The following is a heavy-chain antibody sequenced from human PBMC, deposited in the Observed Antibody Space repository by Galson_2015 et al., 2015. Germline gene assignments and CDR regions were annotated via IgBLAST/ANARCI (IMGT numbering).Heavy chain of an antibody. V-gene: IGHV3-23*01. CDR1: GFTFTKYG. J-gene: IGHJ4*02. D-gene: IGHD6-13*01. Sequence: SLRLSCAASGFTFTKYGMTWVRQAPGKGLEWVSVISGDTRTIYYADSVKGRFTTSRDNSKNTVYLQMNSLRAEDTAVYYCAKDSTSRGAPDWGQGTLVTVSS. CDR2: ISGDTRTI. CDR3: AKDSTSRGAPD.